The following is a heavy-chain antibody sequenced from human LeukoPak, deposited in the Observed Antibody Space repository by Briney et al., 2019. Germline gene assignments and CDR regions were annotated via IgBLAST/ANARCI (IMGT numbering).Heavy chain of an antibody. J-gene: IGHJ4*02. V-gene: IGHV6-1*01. D-gene: IGHD3-22*01. CDR2: TYYRSKWYT. Sequence: SQTLSLTCAISGXTVSSNSAAWNWIRQSPSRGLEWLGRTYYRSKWYTDYAVFVKSRISINPDTSKNQFSLQLNSVTPEDTAVYYCARLRSDSSGYYLPPYFDYWGQGTLLTVSS. CDR1: GXTVSSNSAA. CDR3: ARLRSDSSGYYLPPYFDY.